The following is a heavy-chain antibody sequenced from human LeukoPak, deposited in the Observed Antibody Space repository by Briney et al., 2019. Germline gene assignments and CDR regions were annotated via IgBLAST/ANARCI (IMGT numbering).Heavy chain of an antibody. CDR1: GGSISSHY. CDR2: IYYSWST. J-gene: IGHJ3*02. V-gene: IGHV4-59*11. CDR3: ARETTVVTPGRSDVFDI. Sequence: SETLSLTCTVSGGSISSHYWNWIRQPPGKGLEWIGYIYYSWSTNYNPSLKSRVTISVDTSKNQFSLKLSSVTAADTAVYYCARETTVVTPGRSDVFDIWGQGTMVTVSS. D-gene: IGHD4-23*01.